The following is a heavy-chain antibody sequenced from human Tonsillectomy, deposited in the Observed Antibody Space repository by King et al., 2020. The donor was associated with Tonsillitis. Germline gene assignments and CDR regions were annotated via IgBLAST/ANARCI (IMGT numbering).Heavy chain of an antibody. D-gene: IGHD2-21*02. CDR3: ARPRHCGGDCYSHYYFDY. CDR2: IYPGDSDT. J-gene: IGHJ4*02. Sequence: QLVQSGAEVKKPGESLKISCKGSGYSFTSYWSGWVRQMPGKGLEWMGIIYPGDSDTRYSPSFQGQVTISADKSISTASLQWSSLNASDTAMYYCARPRHCGGDCYSHYYFDYWGQGTLVTVSS. CDR1: GYSFTSYW. V-gene: IGHV5-51*01.